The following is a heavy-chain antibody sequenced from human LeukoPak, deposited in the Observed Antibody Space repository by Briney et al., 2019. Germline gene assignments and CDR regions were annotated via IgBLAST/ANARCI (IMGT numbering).Heavy chain of an antibody. CDR1: GGSISISTYY. V-gene: IGHV4-39*07. CDR2: IYSSGTT. J-gene: IGHJ5*02. D-gene: IGHD3-3*01. CDR3: ARDSGGSGYLWFDP. Sequence: SETLSLTCTVSGGSISISTYYWGWVRQPPGKGLEWIGSIYSSGTTYYNPSLKSQFAISLDTSKNQFSLKLSSVTAADTAVYYCARDSGGSGYLWFDPWGQGTLVTVSS.